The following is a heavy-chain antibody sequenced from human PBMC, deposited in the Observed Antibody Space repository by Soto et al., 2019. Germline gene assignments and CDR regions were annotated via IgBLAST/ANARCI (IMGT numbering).Heavy chain of an antibody. D-gene: IGHD3-22*01. J-gene: IGHJ4*02. CDR1: GFPFTNYW. CDR3: AKITYYYDSSGSAPDY. Sequence: GGSLRLSCAASGFPFTNYWMNWVRQTPGKGLMWVSRISPDGSDVGYADSVEGRFTVSRDNAKNTLYLQMNSLRAEDTAVYYCAKITYYYDSSGSAPDYWGQGTLVTVSS. CDR2: ISPDGSDV. V-gene: IGHV3-74*01.